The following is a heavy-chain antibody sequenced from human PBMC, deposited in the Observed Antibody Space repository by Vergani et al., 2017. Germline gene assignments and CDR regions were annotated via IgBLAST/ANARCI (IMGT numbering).Heavy chain of an antibody. J-gene: IGHJ6*03. CDR3: AKDGGLGSCDSIRCPPLLIDYVDV. Sequence: LVESGEGLVQPGGSLRLSCAASGFAFSSYAMTWVRQGPGKGLEWVSGISRNGDTTYYADSVKGRFTISRDNSKSTLYLQMNSLRAEDTARYFCAKDGGLGSCDSIRCPPLLIDYVDVWGKGATVTVSS. D-gene: IGHD2-2*01. CDR2: ISRNGDTT. V-gene: IGHV3-23*04. CDR1: GFAFSSYA.